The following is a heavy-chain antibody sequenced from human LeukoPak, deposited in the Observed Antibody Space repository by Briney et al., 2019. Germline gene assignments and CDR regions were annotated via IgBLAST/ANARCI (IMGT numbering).Heavy chain of an antibody. J-gene: IGHJ4*02. CDR3: ARGPSIATADTDFDY. CDR2: INPSSGGT. CDR1: GYTFTDYY. V-gene: IGHV1-2*04. D-gene: IGHD6-25*01. Sequence: GASVKVSCKASGYTFTDYYIHWVRQAPGQGLEWMGWINPSSGGTSYAQNFQDWVTMTRDTSINTVYMELNRLRSDDTAVHFCARGPSIATADTDFDYWGQGTLVTVSS.